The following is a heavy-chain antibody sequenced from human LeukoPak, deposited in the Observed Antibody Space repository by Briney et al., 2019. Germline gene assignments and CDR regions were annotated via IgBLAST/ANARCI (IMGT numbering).Heavy chain of an antibody. D-gene: IGHD2-15*01. V-gene: IGHV1-2*02. Sequence: ASVKVSCKASGYTFTGYYMHWVRQAPGQGLEWTGWINPNSGGTNYAQKFQGRVTMTRDTSISTAYMELSRQRSDDTAVYYCARDLGDCSGGSCHWGDYWGQGTLVTVSS. J-gene: IGHJ4*02. CDR3: ARDLGDCSGGSCHWGDY. CDR2: INPNSGGT. CDR1: GYTFTGYY.